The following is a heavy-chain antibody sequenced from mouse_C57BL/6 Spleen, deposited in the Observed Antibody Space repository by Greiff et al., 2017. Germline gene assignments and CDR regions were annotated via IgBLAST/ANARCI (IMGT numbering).Heavy chain of an antibody. V-gene: IGHV1-26*01. CDR3: ASTAQALDY. D-gene: IGHD3-2*02. Sequence: EVQLQQSGPELVKPGASVKISCKASGYTFTDYYMNWVKQSHGKSLEWIGDINPNNGGTSYNQKFKGKATLTVDKSSSTAYMELRSLTSEDSAVYYCASTAQALDYWGQGTTLTVSS. J-gene: IGHJ2*01. CDR1: GYTFTDYY. CDR2: INPNNGGT.